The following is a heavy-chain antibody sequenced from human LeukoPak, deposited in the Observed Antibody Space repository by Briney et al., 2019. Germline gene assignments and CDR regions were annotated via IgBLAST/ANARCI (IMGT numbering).Heavy chain of an antibody. V-gene: IGHV5-51*01. D-gene: IGHD4-11*01. CDR1: GYSFTTYW. CDR3: ATTTVTTGSPFDY. CDR2: IYPSDSDT. J-gene: IGHJ4*02. Sequence: GESLKISCKSSGYSFTTYWIGWVRQMPGKGLEWMGIIYPSDSDTRYSPSFQGQVTVSADKSISTAYLQWSSLKASDTAMYYSATTTVTTGSPFDYWGQGTLVTVSS.